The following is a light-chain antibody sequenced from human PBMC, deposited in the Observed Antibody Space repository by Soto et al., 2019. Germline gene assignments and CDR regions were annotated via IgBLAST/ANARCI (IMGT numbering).Light chain of an antibody. J-gene: IGLJ1*01. Sequence: QSVLTQPASVSGSPGQSITISCIGTSSDVGGYNYVSWYQQHPGKAPKLMIYDVSNRPSGVSNRFSGSKSGNTASLTISGLQAEDEADYYCSSYTSSSTYVFGTGTKATVL. CDR3: SSYTSSSTYV. V-gene: IGLV2-14*01. CDR1: SSDVGGYNY. CDR2: DVS.